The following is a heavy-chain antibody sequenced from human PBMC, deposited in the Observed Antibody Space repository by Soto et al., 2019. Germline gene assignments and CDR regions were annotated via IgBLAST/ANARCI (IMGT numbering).Heavy chain of an antibody. CDR2: IYHSGST. CDR3: ARDGHYDSSGYWY. CDR1: GYSISSGYY. Sequence: SETLSLTCAVSGYSISSGYYLGWIRQPPGKGLEWIGSIYHSGSTYYNPSLKSRVTISVDTSKNQFSLKLSSVTAADTAVYYCARDGHYDSSGYWYWGQGTLVTVSS. J-gene: IGHJ4*02. D-gene: IGHD3-22*01. V-gene: IGHV4-38-2*02.